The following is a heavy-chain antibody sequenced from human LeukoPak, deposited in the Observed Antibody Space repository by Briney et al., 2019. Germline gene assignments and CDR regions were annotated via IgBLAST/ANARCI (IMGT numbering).Heavy chain of an antibody. V-gene: IGHV1-8*01. CDR3: VRGGGYCSGGSRPTRYYYGMDV. J-gene: IGHJ6*02. CDR1: GYTFTSYD. D-gene: IGHD2-15*01. Sequence: GASVKVSCKASGYTFTSYDINWVRQATGQGLEWMGWMNPNSGNTGYAQKFQGRVTMTRNTSISTAYMELSSLRSEDTAVYYCVRGGGYCSGGSRPTRYYYGMDVWGQGTTVTVSS. CDR2: MNPNSGNT.